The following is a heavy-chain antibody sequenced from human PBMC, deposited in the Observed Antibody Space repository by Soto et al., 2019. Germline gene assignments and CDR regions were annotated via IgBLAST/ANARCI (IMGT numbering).Heavy chain of an antibody. V-gene: IGHV1-8*01. CDR3: ARKYSSGWYRFFDY. D-gene: IGHD6-19*01. CDR1: GYTFTSYD. Sequence: QVQLVQSGAEVKKPGASVKVSCKASGYTFTSYDINWVRQATGQGLEWMGWMNPNSGNTGYAQKIQGRVTMTRNTSISTAYMELSSLRSEDTAVYYCARKYSSGWYRFFDYWGQGTLVTVSS. CDR2: MNPNSGNT. J-gene: IGHJ4*02.